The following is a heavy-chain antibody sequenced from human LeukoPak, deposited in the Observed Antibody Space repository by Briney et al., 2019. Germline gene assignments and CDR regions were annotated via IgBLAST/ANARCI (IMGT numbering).Heavy chain of an antibody. CDR3: ANQRSGYYYFDY. CDR2: IYYIGST. Sequence: SETLSLTCTVSGGSISSYYWSWIRQPPGKGLERIGYIYYIGSTNYNPSLKSRVTISVDTSKNQFSLKLSSVTAADTAVYYCANQRSGYYYFDYWGQGTLVTVSS. CDR1: GGSISSYY. J-gene: IGHJ4*02. V-gene: IGHV4-59*08. D-gene: IGHD3-3*01.